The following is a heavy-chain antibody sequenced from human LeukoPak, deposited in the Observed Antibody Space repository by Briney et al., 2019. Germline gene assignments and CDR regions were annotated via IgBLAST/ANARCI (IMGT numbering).Heavy chain of an antibody. Sequence: SETLSLTCAVYGGSFSGYYWSWIRQPLGKGLEWIGENNHSGSTNYNPSLKSRVTISVDTSKNQFSLKLSSVTAADTAVYYCARESAAAGDDAFDIWGQGTMVTVSS. CDR2: NNHSGST. D-gene: IGHD6-13*01. J-gene: IGHJ3*02. CDR3: ARESAAAGDDAFDI. V-gene: IGHV4-34*01. CDR1: GGSFSGYY.